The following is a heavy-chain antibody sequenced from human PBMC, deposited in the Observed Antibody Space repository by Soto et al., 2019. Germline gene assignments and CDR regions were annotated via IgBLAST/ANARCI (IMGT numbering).Heavy chain of an antibody. J-gene: IGHJ5*02. CDR2: IWPDGDIE. CDR1: GFTFYNYG. D-gene: IGHD1-26*01. V-gene: IGHV3-33*06. CDR3: AKVGIVAATKMGWFDP. Sequence: QVQLVEPGGGVVQPGRSLRLSCVASGFTFYNYGMHWVRQAPGKGLEWVAAIWPDGDIEHYPDSVKGRFTISRDNSRNTVYLQMNSLRAEATAMYYCAKVGIVAATKMGWFDPWGQGTLVIVS.